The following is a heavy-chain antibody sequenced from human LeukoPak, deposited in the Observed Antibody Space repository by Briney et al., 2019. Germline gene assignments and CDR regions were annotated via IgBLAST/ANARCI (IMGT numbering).Heavy chain of an antibody. J-gene: IGHJ4*02. CDR3: ARLSDAAGVDY. D-gene: IGHD6-13*01. V-gene: IGHV5-51*01. Sequence: GESLKISCKGSGYSFTSYWIGWVRQMPGKGLEWMGIIYPGDSDTRYSPSFQGQVTISADKSITTAYLQWRSLKASDTAMYYCARLSDAAGVDYWGQGTLVTVSP. CDR1: GYSFTSYW. CDR2: IYPGDSDT.